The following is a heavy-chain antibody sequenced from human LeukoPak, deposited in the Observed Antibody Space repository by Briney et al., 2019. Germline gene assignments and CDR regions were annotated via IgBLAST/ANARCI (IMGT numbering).Heavy chain of an antibody. CDR3: ARTPVRWERGEFDY. CDR1: GFTFSSYA. V-gene: IGHV3-30-3*01. D-gene: IGHD1-26*01. J-gene: IGHJ4*02. CDR2: ISYDGSNK. Sequence: GGSLRLSCAASGFTFSSYAMHWVRQAPGKGLEWVAVISYDGSNKYYADSVKGRFTISRDNSKNTLYLQMNSLRAEDTAVYYCARTPVRWERGEFDYWGQGTLVTVSS.